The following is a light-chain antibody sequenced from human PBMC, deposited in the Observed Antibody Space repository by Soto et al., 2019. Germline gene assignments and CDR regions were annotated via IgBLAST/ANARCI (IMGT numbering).Light chain of an antibody. J-gene: IGKJ1*01. V-gene: IGKV3-15*01. CDR3: QQYFEWPPMT. CDR2: GAS. CDR1: QSVSNN. Sequence: ETVMTRSPATLSVSPGERATLSCRASQSVSNNLAWYQHKPGQAPRLLISGASTRAAGISDRFRGSGSGTEFTLTISSLRSEDSAIYYCQQYFEWPPMTFGQGTKVDIK.